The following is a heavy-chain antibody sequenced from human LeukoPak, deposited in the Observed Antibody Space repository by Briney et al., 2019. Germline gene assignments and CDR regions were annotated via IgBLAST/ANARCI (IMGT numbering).Heavy chain of an antibody. CDR1: GFTFSSYS. V-gene: IGHV3-21*01. CDR3: ARISGSSWYDGPTDYYYMDV. J-gene: IGHJ6*03. CDR2: LSSSSTYI. D-gene: IGHD6-13*01. Sequence: GGSLRLSCAASGFTFSSYSMNWVRQAPGKGLEWVSSLSSSSTYIYYADSVKGRFTISRDNGKNSLYLQMNSLRAEDTAVYYCARISGSSWYDGPTDYYYMDVWGKGTTVTVSS.